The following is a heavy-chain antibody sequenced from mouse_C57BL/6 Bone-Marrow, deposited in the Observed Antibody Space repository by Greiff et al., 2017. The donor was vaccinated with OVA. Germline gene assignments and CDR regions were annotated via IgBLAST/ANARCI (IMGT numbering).Heavy chain of an antibody. CDR2: IDPEDGDT. J-gene: IGHJ3*01. V-gene: IGHV14-1*01. CDR3: VYGGFFAY. Sequence: VQLKQSGAELVRPGASVKLSCTASGFNIKDYDMHWVKQRPEQGLEWIGRIDPEDGDTEYAPKFQGKATMTADTSSNTPHLQVSSLTSEDTAVYYSVYGGFFAYWGQGTLVTVSA. CDR1: GFNIKDYD. D-gene: IGHD1-1*01.